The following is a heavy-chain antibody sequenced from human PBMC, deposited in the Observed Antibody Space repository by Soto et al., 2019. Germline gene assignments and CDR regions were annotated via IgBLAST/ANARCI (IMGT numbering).Heavy chain of an antibody. Sequence: SVKVSCKASGGTFSSYAISWVRQAPGQGLEWMGGIIPIFGTANYAQKFQGRVTITADESTSTAYMELSSLRSEDAAVYYCARDLSEHYYYGMDVWGQGTTVTVSS. D-gene: IGHD1-26*01. J-gene: IGHJ6*02. CDR3: ARDLSEHYYYGMDV. CDR2: IIPIFGTA. V-gene: IGHV1-69*13. CDR1: GGTFSSYA.